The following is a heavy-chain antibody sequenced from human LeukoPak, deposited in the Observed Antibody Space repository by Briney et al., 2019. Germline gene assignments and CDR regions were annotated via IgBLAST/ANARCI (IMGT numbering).Heavy chain of an antibody. CDR3: ARDRGECTNGVCYYHDFDY. Sequence: GGSLRLSCAASGFTFSSYWMTWVRQAPGKGLEWVANTKQDGSEKYYVDSVKGRFTISRDNAKNSLSLHMNSLRAEDTAVYYCARDRGECTNGVCYYHDFDYWGQGTLVTVSS. CDR2: TKQDGSEK. J-gene: IGHJ4*02. D-gene: IGHD2-8*01. V-gene: IGHV3-7*01. CDR1: GFTFSSYW.